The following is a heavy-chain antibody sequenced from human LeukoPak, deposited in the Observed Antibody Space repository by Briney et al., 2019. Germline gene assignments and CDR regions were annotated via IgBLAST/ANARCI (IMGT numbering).Heavy chain of an antibody. CDR2: INHSGST. V-gene: IGHV4-34*01. J-gene: IGHJ5*02. D-gene: IGHD2-8*01. CDR1: GGSFSGYY. CDR3: ARGGVLMVYAIRLKGWFDP. Sequence: PSETLSLTCAVYGGSFSGYYWSWIRQPPGKGLEWIGEINHSGSTNYNPSLKSRVTISVDTSKNQFSLKLSSVTAADTAVYYCARGGVLMVYAIRLKGWFDPWGQGTLVTVSS.